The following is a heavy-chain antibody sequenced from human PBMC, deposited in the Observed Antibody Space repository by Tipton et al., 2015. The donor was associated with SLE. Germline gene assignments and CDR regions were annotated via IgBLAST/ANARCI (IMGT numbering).Heavy chain of an antibody. D-gene: IGHD1-26*01. Sequence: SLRLSCAASGFTFSSYWMHWVRQAPGKGLAWVSRINSDGTSTNYADSVKGRFTISRDNAKNTLYLQMNSLRAEDTAVYYCAKETPWVGVFDYWGQGTLVTVSS. J-gene: IGHJ4*02. V-gene: IGHV3-74*01. CDR3: AKETPWVGVFDY. CDR2: INSDGTST. CDR1: GFTFSSYW.